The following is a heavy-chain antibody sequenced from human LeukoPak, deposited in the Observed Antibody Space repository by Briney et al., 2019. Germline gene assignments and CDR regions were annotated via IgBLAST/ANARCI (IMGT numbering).Heavy chain of an antibody. J-gene: IGHJ4*02. CDR1: GFTFSSYG. CDR3: ARDMIRGSWGRSPFDF. V-gene: IGHV3-48*04. D-gene: IGHD3-10*01. CDR2: ISPSGETI. Sequence: GGSLRLSCAASGFTFSSYGMSWVRQAPGKGLEWLSYISPSGETIYWADSVKGRFTISRDNVTDLLFLQMSRLRVEDTAVYYCARDMIRGSWGRSPFDFWGQGTLVTVSS.